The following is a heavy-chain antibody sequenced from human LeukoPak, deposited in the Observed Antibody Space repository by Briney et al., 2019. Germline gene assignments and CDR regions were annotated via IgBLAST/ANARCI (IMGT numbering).Heavy chain of an antibody. CDR1: GGSISSGDYY. Sequence: PSETLSLTCTVSGGSISSGDYYWSWIRQPPGKVLEWIGYIYYSGSTYYNPSLKSRVTISVDTSKNQFSLKLSSVTAADTAVYYCARESRITIFGVVTYYFDYWGQGTLVTVSS. J-gene: IGHJ4*02. CDR2: IYYSGST. D-gene: IGHD3-3*01. CDR3: ARESRITIFGVVTYYFDY. V-gene: IGHV4-30-4*08.